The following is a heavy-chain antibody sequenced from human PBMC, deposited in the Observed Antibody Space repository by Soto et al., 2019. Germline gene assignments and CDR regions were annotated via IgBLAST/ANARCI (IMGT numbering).Heavy chain of an antibody. Sequence: PPGKGLEWIGYIYYSGSTNYNPSLKSRVTISVDTSKNQFSLKLSSVTAADTAVYYCARFVDSSSWQRSIPNWFDLCGQRPL. V-gene: IGHV4-59*01. CDR2: IYYSGST. J-gene: IGHJ5*01. CDR3: ARFVDSSSWQRSIPNWFDL. D-gene: IGHD6-13*01.